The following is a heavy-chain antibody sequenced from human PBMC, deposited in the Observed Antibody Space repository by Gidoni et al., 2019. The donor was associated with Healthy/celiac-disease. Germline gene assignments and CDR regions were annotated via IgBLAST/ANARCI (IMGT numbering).Heavy chain of an antibody. D-gene: IGHD6-6*01. J-gene: IGHJ6*02. CDR3: FIAARPDYYGMDV. Sequence: QVQLVQSGAEVKKPGPSVNVSFQASGGTFSSSAISWVRQAPGQGLEWMGGIIPICGTANDAQNFQCRVTITADESTSTAYMELSSLRAEDTAVYYCFIAARPDYYGMDVWGQGTTVTVSS. V-gene: IGHV1-69*01. CDR1: GGTFSSSA. CDR2: IIPICGTA.